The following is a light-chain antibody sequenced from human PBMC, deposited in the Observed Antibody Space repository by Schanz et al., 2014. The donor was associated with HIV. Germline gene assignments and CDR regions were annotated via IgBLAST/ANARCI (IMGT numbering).Light chain of an antibody. J-gene: IGLJ2*01. CDR3: SSYAGSNSVI. Sequence: QSALTQPPSASGSPGQSVTISCTGTGSDIGGYNLVSWYQQHPGKAPKLIIFEDTKRPSGISNRFSGSKSGNTASLTVSGLQAEDEADYYCSSYAGSNSVIFGGGTKLTVL. V-gene: IGLV2-8*01. CDR2: EDT. CDR1: GSDIGGYNL.